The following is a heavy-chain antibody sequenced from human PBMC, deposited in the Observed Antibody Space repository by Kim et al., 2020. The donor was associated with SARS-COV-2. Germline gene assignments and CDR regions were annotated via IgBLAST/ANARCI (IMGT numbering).Heavy chain of an antibody. V-gene: IGHV4-34*01. CDR3: ARLVFPHTPDV. CDR2: INHSGST. CDR1: GGSFSGYY. D-gene: IGHD2-21*01. J-gene: IGHJ6*02. Sequence: SETLSLTCAVYGGSFSGYYWSWIRQPPGKGLEWIGEINHSGSTNYNPSLKSRVTISVDTSKNQFSLKLSSVTAADTAVYYCARLVFPHTPDVWGQGTTVTVSS.